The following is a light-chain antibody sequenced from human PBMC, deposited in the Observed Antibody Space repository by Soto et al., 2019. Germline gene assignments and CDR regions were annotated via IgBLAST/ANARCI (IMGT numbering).Light chain of an antibody. V-gene: IGKV3-15*01. CDR1: QSVSSN. CDR2: GAS. Sequence: EIVMTQSPATLSVSPGERATLSCRASQSVSSNLAWYQQKPGQAPRLLIYGASTRATGIPARFSGSGSGTEFTLTTSSRQSEDFAVYYCQQYNNWPWLTFGGGTKVEIK. J-gene: IGKJ4*01. CDR3: QQYNNWPWLT.